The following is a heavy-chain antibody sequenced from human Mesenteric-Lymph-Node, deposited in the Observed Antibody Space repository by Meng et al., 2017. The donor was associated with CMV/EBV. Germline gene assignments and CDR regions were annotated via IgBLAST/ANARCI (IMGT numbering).Heavy chain of an antibody. CDR3: AREVFRRIAGPISV. CDR2: ISSSTYTI. Sequence: GGSLRLSCAASGFTFSHYSMNWVRQAPGKGLEWISYISSSTYTIYYVDSVKGRFTISRDNAKNSLYLQMNSLRAEDTAVYYCAREVFRRIAGPISVWGQGTTVTVSS. D-gene: IGHD6-13*01. CDR1: GFTFSHYS. J-gene: IGHJ6*02. V-gene: IGHV3-48*04.